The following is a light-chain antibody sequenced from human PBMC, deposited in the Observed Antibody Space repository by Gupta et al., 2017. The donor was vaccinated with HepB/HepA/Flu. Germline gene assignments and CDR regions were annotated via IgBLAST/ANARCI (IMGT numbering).Light chain of an antibody. V-gene: IGKV1D-13*01. Sequence: AIQLTQSPSSLSASVGDRVTITCRASQGINSALAWYQQKPGKAPDLLIYSASSLESGVPSRFSGSGYGTDFTLTISSLQPEDSAIYYCQQFNNYPLTFGGGTNVEIK. J-gene: IGKJ4*01. CDR1: QGINSA. CDR2: SAS. CDR3: QQFNNYPLT.